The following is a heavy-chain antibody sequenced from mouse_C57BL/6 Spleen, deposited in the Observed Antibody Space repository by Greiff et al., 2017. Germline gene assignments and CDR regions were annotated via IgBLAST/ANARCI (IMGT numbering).Heavy chain of an antibody. V-gene: IGHV5-17*01. D-gene: IGHD2-3*01. J-gene: IGHJ4*01. Sequence: EVHLVESGGGLVKPGGSLKLSCAASGFTFSDYGMHWVRQAPEKGLEWVAYISSGSSTIYYADTVKGRFTISRDNAKNTLFLQMTSLRSEDTAMYYCAREGSYGYYDDGAMDYQGTGASVTAAS. CDR3: AREGSYGYYDDGAMDY. CDR2: ISSGSSTI. CDR1: GFTFSDYG.